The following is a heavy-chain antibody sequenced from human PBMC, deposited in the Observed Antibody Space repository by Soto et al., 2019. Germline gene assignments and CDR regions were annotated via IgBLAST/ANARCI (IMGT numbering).Heavy chain of an antibody. Sequence: GGSLRLSCAASGFTFSSYAMSWVRQAPGKGLEWVSAISGSGGSTYYADSVKGRFTISRDNSKNTLYLQMNSLRAEDTAVYYCANPRHNYDILTGYYNYYYYYMDVWGKGTTVTVSS. CDR2: ISGSGGST. CDR1: GFTFSSYA. J-gene: IGHJ6*03. V-gene: IGHV3-23*01. D-gene: IGHD3-9*01. CDR3: ANPRHNYDILTGYYNYYYYYMDV.